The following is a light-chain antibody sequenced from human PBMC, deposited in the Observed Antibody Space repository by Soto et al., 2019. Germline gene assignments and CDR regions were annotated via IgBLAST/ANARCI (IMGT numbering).Light chain of an antibody. J-gene: IGLJ3*02. Sequence: QSALTQPASVSASPGQSITISCTGTSSDVGAYNYVSWYQHHPGKAPKLIVFDVSDRPSGVSNRFSGSKSANTASLTISGLQAEDEADYYCSSSTRSGTPVVFGGGTKLTVL. CDR2: DVS. CDR3: SSSTRSGTPVV. CDR1: SSDVGAYNY. V-gene: IGLV2-14*03.